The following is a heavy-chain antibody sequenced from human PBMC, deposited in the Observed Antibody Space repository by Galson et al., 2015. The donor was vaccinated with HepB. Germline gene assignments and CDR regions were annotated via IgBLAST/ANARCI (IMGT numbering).Heavy chain of an antibody. J-gene: IGHJ4*02. CDR1: GFTFNNYA. CDR3: VKDWAYCGGNCYSYFDY. V-gene: IGHV3-64D*06. CDR2: ISSNGGST. D-gene: IGHD2-21*02. Sequence: SLRLSCAASGFTFNNYAMHWVRQAPGKGLEYVSGISSNGGSTYYADSVKGRFTISRDNSKNKLYLQMSSLRADDTAVYYCVKDWAYCGGNCYSYFDYWGQGTLVTVSS.